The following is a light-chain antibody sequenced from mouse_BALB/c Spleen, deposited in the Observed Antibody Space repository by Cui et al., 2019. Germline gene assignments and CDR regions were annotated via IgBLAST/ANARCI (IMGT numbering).Light chain of an antibody. J-gene: IGKJ1*01. V-gene: IGKV1-135*01. CDR1: QSLLASVGKTY. Sequence: DVVLTQTPLTLSVTIGQPASISCKSSQSLLASVGKTYLNWLLQRPSQPPKRLIYLVSKLDSGVPDRFTGSGSGTDFTLKISRVEAEDLGVYYCWQGTHFPQTFGGGTKLEIK. CDR2: LVS. CDR3: WQGTHFPQT.